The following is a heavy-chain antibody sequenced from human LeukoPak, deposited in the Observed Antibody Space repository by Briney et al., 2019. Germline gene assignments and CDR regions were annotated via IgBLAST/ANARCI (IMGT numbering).Heavy chain of an antibody. CDR3: AKDVRRYSGSYYFDY. CDR2: ISGSGGST. CDR1: GFTFSSYA. D-gene: IGHD1-26*01. V-gene: IGHV3-23*01. Sequence: PGGSLRLSCAASGFTFSSYAMSWVRQAPGKGLEWVSAISGSGGSTYYADSVKGRFTISRDNSKNTLYLQMNSLRAEDTAVYYCAKDVRRYSGSYYFDYWGQGTLVTVSS. J-gene: IGHJ4*02.